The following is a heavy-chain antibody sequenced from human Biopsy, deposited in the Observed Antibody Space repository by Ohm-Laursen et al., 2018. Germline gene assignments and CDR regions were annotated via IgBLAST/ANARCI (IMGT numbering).Heavy chain of an antibody. CDR1: GGSISDSTYH. CDR3: ARGRGYCGGDCYPTYYYNYGMDV. D-gene: IGHD2-21*02. Sequence: SDTLSLTCSVSGGSISDSTYHWGWIRQSPGKGLEWIGNIYYSGNTDYSPSLKSRVTISVDTSKNQFSLKVSSVTAADTAVYYCARGRGYCGGDCYPTYYYNYGMDVWGQGTTVTVSS. CDR2: IYYSGNT. V-gene: IGHV4-39*07. J-gene: IGHJ6*02.